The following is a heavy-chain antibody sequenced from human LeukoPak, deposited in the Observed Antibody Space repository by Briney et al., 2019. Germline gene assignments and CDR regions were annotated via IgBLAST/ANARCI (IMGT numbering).Heavy chain of an antibody. CDR3: ARARGSSMVRSYYV. Sequence: PGGSLRLSCAASGFTFSSYAMSWVRQGPGKGLEWVSYISSSGSTMYYADSVKGRFTISRDNAKNSLYLQMNSLRAEDTALYYCARARGSSMVRSYYVWGQGTMVTVSS. CDR1: GFTFSSYA. J-gene: IGHJ3*01. CDR2: ISSSGSTM. D-gene: IGHD4/OR15-4a*01. V-gene: IGHV3-48*03.